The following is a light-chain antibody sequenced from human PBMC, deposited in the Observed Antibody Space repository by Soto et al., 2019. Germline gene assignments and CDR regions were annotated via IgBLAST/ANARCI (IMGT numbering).Light chain of an antibody. J-gene: IGKJ1*01. CDR3: QQSYSTPRT. CDR2: TAS. V-gene: IGKV1-39*01. Sequence: DIQMTQSPSSLSASVGDRVTITCRASQTISSYLNWYQQKPGKAPKLLIYTASTLQSGVPSRFSGSGSGTDFTLTISSLQSEDFATYYCQQSYSTPRTFGQGTKGDIK. CDR1: QTISSY.